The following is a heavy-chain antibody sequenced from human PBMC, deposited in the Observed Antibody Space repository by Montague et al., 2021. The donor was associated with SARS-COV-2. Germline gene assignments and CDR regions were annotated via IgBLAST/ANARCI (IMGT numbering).Heavy chain of an antibody. V-gene: IGHV3-23*01. CDR3: AKQNGDFQNWIDP. Sequence: SLRLSCAASGFTFSIWSMSWVRQAPGKGLEWVSTITDSGGSTYYADSVRGRSTISRDNSKNTLYLQMNSLRAEDTAVYYCAKQNGDFQNWIDPWGQGTLVTVSS. CDR1: GFTFSIWS. D-gene: IGHD4-17*01. CDR2: ITDSGGST. J-gene: IGHJ5*02.